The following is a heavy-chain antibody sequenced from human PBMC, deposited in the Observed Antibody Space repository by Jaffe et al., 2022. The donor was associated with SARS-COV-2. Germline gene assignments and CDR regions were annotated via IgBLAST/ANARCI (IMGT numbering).Heavy chain of an antibody. V-gene: IGHV3-30-3*01. CDR1: GFTFSSYA. CDR2: ISYDGSNK. D-gene: IGHD5-18*01. CDR3: ARESYSYGDY. J-gene: IGHJ4*02. Sequence: QVQLVESGGGVVQPGRSLRLSCAASGFTFSSYAMHWVRQAPGKGLEWVAVISYDGSNKYYADSVKGRFTISRDNSKNTLYLQMNSLRAEDTAVYYCARESYSYGDYWGQGTLVTVSS.